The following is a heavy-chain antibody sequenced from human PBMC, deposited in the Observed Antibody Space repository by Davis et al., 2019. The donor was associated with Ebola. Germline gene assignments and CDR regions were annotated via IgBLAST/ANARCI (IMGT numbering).Heavy chain of an antibody. V-gene: IGHV4-59*08. Sequence: ESLKISCAASGFTFSDYYMSWIRQPPGKGLEWIGYLYYSGSTNYNPSLKSRVTISVDTSKNQFSLKLSSVTAADTAVYYCARVGYALEYYFDYWGQGTLVTVSS. CDR2: LYYSGST. CDR3: ARVGYALEYYFDY. D-gene: IGHD5-12*01. J-gene: IGHJ4*02. CDR1: GFTFSDYY.